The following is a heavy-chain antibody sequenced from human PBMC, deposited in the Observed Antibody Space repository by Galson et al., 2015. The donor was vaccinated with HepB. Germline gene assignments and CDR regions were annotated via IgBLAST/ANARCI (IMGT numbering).Heavy chain of an antibody. CDR2: IIPILGIA. V-gene: IGHV1-69*02. Sequence: SVKVSCKASGGTFSSYTISWVRQAPGQGLEWMGRIIPILGIANYAQKFRGRVTITADKSTSTAYMELSSLRSEDTAVYYCARGYCSGGSCMKLRYYYYYGMDVWGQGTTVTVSS. D-gene: IGHD2-15*01. CDR3: ARGYCSGGSCMKLRYYYYYGMDV. J-gene: IGHJ6*02. CDR1: GGTFSSYT.